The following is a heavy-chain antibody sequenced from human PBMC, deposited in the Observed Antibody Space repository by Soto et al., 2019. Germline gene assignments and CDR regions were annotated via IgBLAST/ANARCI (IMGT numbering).Heavy chain of an antibody. CDR1: GPTIRTSHYY. V-gene: IGHV4-39*01. J-gene: IGHJ6*02. Sequence: PSDPLSITGTASGPTIRTSHYYRRWLRKPPGKGLEWVGSINYSGTTYYNPSLQSRVTISVDTSKNQFSLELSSVTAADTAVYYCAELAGYCTGTSCYGNYAMDVWGQGTTVTVS. D-gene: IGHD2-2*01. CDR3: AELAGYCTGTSCYGNYAMDV. CDR2: INYSGTT.